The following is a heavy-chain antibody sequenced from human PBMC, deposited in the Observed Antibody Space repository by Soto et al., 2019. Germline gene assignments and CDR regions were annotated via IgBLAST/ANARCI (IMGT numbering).Heavy chain of an antibody. J-gene: IGHJ4*02. Sequence: PGGSLRLSCAASGFTFSSYGMHWVRQAPGKGLEWVAVIWYDGSNKYYADSVKGRFTISRDNSKNTLYLQMNSLRAEDTAVYYCARDDPSGDYGNYWGQGTLVTVSS. CDR2: IWYDGSNK. D-gene: IGHD4-17*01. V-gene: IGHV3-33*01. CDR1: GFTFSSYG. CDR3: ARDDPSGDYGNY.